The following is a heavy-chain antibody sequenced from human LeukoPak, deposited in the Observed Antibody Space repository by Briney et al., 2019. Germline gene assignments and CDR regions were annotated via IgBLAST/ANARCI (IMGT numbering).Heavy chain of an antibody. D-gene: IGHD6-13*01. CDR1: GFTFDDYT. CDR3: AKGGASSSWSPLDY. J-gene: IGHJ4*02. V-gene: IGHV3-43*01. CDR2: ISWDGGST. Sequence: GGSLRLSXAASGFTFDDYTMHWVRQAPGKGLEWVSLISWDGGSTYYADSVKGRCTISRDNSKNSLYLQMNSLRTEDTALYYCAKGGASSSWSPLDYWGQGTLVTVSS.